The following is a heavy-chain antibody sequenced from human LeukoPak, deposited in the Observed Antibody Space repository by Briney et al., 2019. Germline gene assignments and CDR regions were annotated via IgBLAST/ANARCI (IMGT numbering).Heavy chain of an antibody. D-gene: IGHD2-2*01. CDR2: IYYSGST. V-gene: IGHV4-30-4*08. Sequence: SQTLSLTCTVSGGSISSGDYYWSWIRQPPGKGLEWIGCIYYSGSTYYNPSLKSRVTISVDTSKNQFSLKLSSVTAADTAVYYCARVLGYCSSTSCPQEYYFDYWGQGTLVTVSS. CDR3: ARVLGYCSSTSCPQEYYFDY. CDR1: GGSISSGDYY. J-gene: IGHJ4*02.